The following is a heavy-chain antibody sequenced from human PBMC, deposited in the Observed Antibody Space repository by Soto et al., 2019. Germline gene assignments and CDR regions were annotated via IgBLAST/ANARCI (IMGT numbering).Heavy chain of an antibody. CDR3: ARRGTAVFPQDWYDP. V-gene: IGHV1-8*01. J-gene: IGHJ5*02. CDR2: MNPNSGNT. CDR1: GYTFTSCG. Sequence: ASGKVSCKASGYTFTSCGINWVRQAPGQGLEWMGWMNPNSGNTGYSQRFQGRVTITRDTSASTAYMELSSLRSEDTAVYFCARRGTAVFPQDWYDPWGPGTLVTVSS. D-gene: IGHD2-21*02.